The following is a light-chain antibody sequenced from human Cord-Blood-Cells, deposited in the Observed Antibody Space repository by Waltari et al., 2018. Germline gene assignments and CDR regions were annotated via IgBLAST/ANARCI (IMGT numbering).Light chain of an antibody. CDR3: QAWDSSTVV. CDR1: KLGDKY. V-gene: IGLV3-1*01. CDR2: QDS. J-gene: IGLJ1*01. Sequence: SYELTQPPSVSVSPGQTDSITCSGDKLGDKYACWYQQKPGQSPVLVIYQDSKRPSGIPERFSGSNSGNTATLTIRGTQAMDEADYYCQAWDSSTVVFGTGTKVTVL.